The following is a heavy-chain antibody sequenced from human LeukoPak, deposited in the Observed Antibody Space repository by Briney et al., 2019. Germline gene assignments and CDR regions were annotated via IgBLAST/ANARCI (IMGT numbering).Heavy chain of an antibody. CDR2: IYPGDSDT. CDR1: GYSFTNYW. V-gene: IGHV5-51*01. CDR3: ARQRSGYDRHVDL. Sequence: GESLKISCKGSGYSFTNYWIGWVRQMPGKGLECMGIIYPGDSDTRYSPSFQGQVTISADKSISTAYLQWSSLKASDTAMYYCARQRSGYDRHVDLWGLGTLVTVSS. D-gene: IGHD5-12*01. J-gene: IGHJ4*02.